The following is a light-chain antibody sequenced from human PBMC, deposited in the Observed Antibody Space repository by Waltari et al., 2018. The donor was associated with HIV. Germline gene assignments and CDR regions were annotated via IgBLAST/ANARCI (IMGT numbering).Light chain of an antibody. Sequence: SSELTQPPSMSVSPGQTARITRSGDALPKHYAYWYQKKSGRAPVLIIFKDTYRPSGIPERFSGSTSGTTATLTISDVQAGDEADYYCQSTDTAGTVGVFGGGTKLT. CDR1: ALPKHY. CDR2: KDT. J-gene: IGLJ3*02. V-gene: IGLV3-25*03. CDR3: QSTDTAGTVGV.